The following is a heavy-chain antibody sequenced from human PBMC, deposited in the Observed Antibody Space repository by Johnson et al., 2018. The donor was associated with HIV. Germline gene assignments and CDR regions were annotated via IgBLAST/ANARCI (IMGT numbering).Heavy chain of an antibody. D-gene: IGHD3-22*01. CDR3: AKDVGNYWPDAFDI. Sequence: VQLVESGGGLVQPGGSLRLSCAASGFTFSRYWMSWVRQAPGKGLEWVANIKQDGSEKYYVDSVKGRFTISRDNAKNSLYLQMNSLRAEDTAVYYCAKDVGNYWPDAFDIWGQGTLVTVS. CDR2: IKQDGSEK. J-gene: IGHJ3*02. V-gene: IGHV3-7*01. CDR1: GFTFSRYW.